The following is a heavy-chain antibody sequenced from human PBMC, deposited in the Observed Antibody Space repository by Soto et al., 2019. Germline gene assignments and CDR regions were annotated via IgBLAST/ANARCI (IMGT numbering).Heavy chain of an antibody. CDR3: VRGGGGGLFEH. D-gene: IGHD2-21*01. Sequence: QVHLVESGGGLVKPGGSLRLSCATSGFPFNDYYMTWIRQAPGKGLEWLSHISPKSTFRNYADSVKGRFTISRDKTESSLFLQMNSLGVDDTAVYSCVRGGGGGLFEHWGQGVLVTVSS. CDR2: ISPKSTFR. J-gene: IGHJ4*02. V-gene: IGHV3-11*06. CDR1: GFPFNDYY.